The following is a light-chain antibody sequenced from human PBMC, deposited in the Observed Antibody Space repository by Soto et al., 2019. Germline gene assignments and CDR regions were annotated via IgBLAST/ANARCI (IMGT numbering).Light chain of an antibody. CDR2: DVS. J-gene: IGLJ1*01. Sequence: HSALTQPASVSGSPGQSITISCTGTSSDVGGYNYVSWYQQHPGKAPKLMIYDVSNRPSGVSNRFSGSKSGNTASLTISGLQAEDEADYYCSSYTSSSTPLYVFGTGNKVTVL. CDR1: SSDVGGYNY. V-gene: IGLV2-14*01. CDR3: SSYTSSSTPLYV.